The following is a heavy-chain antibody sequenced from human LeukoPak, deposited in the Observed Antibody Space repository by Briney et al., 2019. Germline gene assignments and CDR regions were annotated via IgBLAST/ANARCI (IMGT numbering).Heavy chain of an antibody. V-gene: IGHV3-38-3*01. D-gene: IGHD6-19*01. CDR1: GFTVSSNE. Sequence: GGSLRLSCAASGFTVSSNEMSWVRQAPGKGLEWVSSISGGSTYYADSRKGRFTISRDNSKNTLHLQMNSLRAEDTAVYYCAKTGGWYSYYYYMDVWGKGTTVTVSS. CDR3: AKTGGWYSYYYYMDV. J-gene: IGHJ6*03. CDR2: ISGGST.